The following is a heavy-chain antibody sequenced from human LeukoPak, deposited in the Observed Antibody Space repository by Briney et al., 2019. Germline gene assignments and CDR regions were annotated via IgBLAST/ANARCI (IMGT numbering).Heavy chain of an antibody. J-gene: IGHJ5*02. Sequence: SETLSLTCTVSGGSISSGDYYWSWIRQPPGKGLEWIGYIYYSGSTYYNPSLKSRVTISVDTSKNQFSLKLSSVTAADTAVYYCARQEFMYGDYVGWFDPWGQGTLVTVSS. D-gene: IGHD4-17*01. V-gene: IGHV4-30-4*01. CDR2: IYYSGST. CDR3: ARQEFMYGDYVGWFDP. CDR1: GGSISSGDYY.